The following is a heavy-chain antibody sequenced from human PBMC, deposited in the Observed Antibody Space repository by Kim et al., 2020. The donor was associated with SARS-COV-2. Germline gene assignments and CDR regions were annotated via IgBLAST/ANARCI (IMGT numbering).Heavy chain of an antibody. CDR2: ISSSSSTI. D-gene: IGHD2-2*01. V-gene: IGHV3-48*02. CDR1: GFTFSSYS. CDR3: ARDGYQLLSGRAATYYYGMDV. Sequence: GGSLRLSCAASGFTFSSYSMNWVRQAPGKGLEWVSYISSSSSTIYYADSVKGRFTISRDNAKNSLYLQMNSLRDEDTAVYYCARDGYQLLSGRAATYYYGMDVWGQGTTVTVSS. J-gene: IGHJ6*02.